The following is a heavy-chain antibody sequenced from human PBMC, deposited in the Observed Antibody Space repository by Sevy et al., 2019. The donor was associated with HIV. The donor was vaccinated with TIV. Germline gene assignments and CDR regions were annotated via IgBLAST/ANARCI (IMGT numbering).Heavy chain of an antibody. J-gene: IGHJ4*01. Sequence: GGSLRLSCAASGFAFSTHAMHWVRQAPGKGLEWVAVISYGGTETFYAASVGGRFTISSDNSKNMLPLQINSLIPEDTAVYYCARDGGNSVKWYPLYWGHGTLVTVSS. V-gene: IGHV3-30-3*01. CDR3: ARDGGNSVKWYPLY. D-gene: IGHD2-2*01. CDR2: ISYGGTET. CDR1: GFAFSTHA.